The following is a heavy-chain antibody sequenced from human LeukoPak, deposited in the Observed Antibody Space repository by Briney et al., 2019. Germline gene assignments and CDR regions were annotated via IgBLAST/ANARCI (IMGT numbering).Heavy chain of an antibody. CDR3: AREQWYLYNWFDA. CDR2: IKQDGSEK. Sequence: GGSLRLSCAASGFTFSSYWMSWVRQAPGKGLEWVANIKQDGSEKYYVDPVKGRFTISRDNAKNSLYLQMNSLRAEDTAVYYCAREQWYLYNWFDAWGQGTLVTVSS. CDR1: GFTFSSYW. V-gene: IGHV3-7*01. J-gene: IGHJ5*02. D-gene: IGHD2-15*01.